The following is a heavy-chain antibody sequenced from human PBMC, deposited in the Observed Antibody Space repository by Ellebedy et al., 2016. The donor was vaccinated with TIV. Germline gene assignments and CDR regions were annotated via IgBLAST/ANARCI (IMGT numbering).Heavy chain of an antibody. D-gene: IGHD4-17*01. CDR2: IYKDGSDQ. V-gene: IGHV3-7*01. CDR3: ARRGSYGDYAVQVNNWFDS. Sequence: GESLKISCAASGFSFRSYWMSWVRQAPGKGLEWVANIYKDGSDQYYVDSVKGRFTISRDNAKNSLYLQMNSLRVEDTAVYYCARRGSYGDYAVQVNNWFDSWGQGTLVTVSS. CDR1: GFSFRSYW. J-gene: IGHJ5*01.